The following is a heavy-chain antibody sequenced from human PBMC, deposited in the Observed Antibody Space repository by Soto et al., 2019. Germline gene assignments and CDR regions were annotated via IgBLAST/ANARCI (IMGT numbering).Heavy chain of an antibody. J-gene: IGHJ4*02. CDR3: ARGDRDYVWGSCRYFDY. D-gene: IGHD3-16*02. CDR1: GGSISSYY. V-gene: IGHV4-59*01. Sequence: PSQTLSLTCTVSGGSISSYYWSWIRQPPGKGLEWIGYIYYSGSTNYNPSLKSRVTTSVDTSKNQFSLKLSSVTAADTAVYYCARGDRDYVWGSCRYFDYWGQGTLVNVSS. CDR2: IYYSGST.